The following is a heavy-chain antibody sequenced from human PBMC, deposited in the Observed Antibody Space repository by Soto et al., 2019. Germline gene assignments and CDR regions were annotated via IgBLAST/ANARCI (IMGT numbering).Heavy chain of an antibody. CDR3: VREGRGLGYCSSIGCYSEFDY. V-gene: IGHV1-18*01. J-gene: IGHJ4*02. Sequence: GASVNVSCKSSGYTFISHRISWVRQAPGQGLECMGWISVNDGDTKYAQELRGRVSMTTDTSTSTAYMELRSLRSDDTAVYYCVREGRGLGYCSSIGCYSEFDYWGQGTLVTVSS. D-gene: IGHD2-2*02. CDR2: ISVNDGDT. CDR1: GYTFISHR.